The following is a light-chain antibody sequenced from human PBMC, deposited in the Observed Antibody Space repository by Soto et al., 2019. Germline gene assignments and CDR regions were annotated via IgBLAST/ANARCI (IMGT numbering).Light chain of an antibody. Sequence: AIHLTQSPSSLSASVGDRVTITCRASQGISSALAWYQHKPGRPPRVLIYDASSLQSGVPSRFSGSESGTDCTLTISSLQPEDSATYYCQQLNSYPFTFGQGTDWRLN. J-gene: IGKJ5*01. V-gene: IGKV1-13*02. CDR2: DAS. CDR1: QGISSA. CDR3: QQLNSYPFT.